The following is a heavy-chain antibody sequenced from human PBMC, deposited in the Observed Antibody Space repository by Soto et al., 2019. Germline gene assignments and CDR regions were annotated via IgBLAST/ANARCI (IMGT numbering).Heavy chain of an antibody. CDR1: GYTFTSYD. V-gene: IGHV1-8*01. Sequence: QVQLVQSGAEVKKPGASVKVSCKASGYTFTSYDINWVRQATGQGLEWMGWMNPNSGNTGYAQKFQGRVTMTRNTSISTAYMELSSLRSEDTAVYYSARQGDYDFWSGYRNYYYYGLDVLGQGTTVTVSS. J-gene: IGHJ6*02. D-gene: IGHD3-3*01. CDR3: ARQGDYDFWSGYRNYYYYGLDV. CDR2: MNPNSGNT.